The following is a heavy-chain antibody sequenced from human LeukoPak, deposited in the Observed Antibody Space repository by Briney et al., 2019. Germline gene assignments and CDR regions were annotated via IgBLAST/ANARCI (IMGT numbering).Heavy chain of an antibody. D-gene: IGHD6-13*01. CDR3: ARVVGKYSSSWYY. V-gene: IGHV4-34*01. CDR1: GGSFSRYS. J-gene: IGHJ4*02. Sequence: ASETLSLTCAVYGGSFSRYSWSWIRQPPGKGLEWIGEINHSGSTNYNPSLKRRVTISVDTSKNQFSLKLRSVTAADTAVYYCARVVGKYSSSWYYWGQGTLVTVSS. CDR2: INHSGST.